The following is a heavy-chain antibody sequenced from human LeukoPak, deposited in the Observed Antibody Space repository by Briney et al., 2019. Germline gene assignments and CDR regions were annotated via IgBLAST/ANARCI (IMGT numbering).Heavy chain of an antibody. CDR3: AGDPGIAAAGTGY. D-gene: IGHD6-13*01. V-gene: IGHV3-33*01. Sequence: PGRSLRLSCAASGFTFSSYGMHWVRQAPGKGLEWVAVIWYDGSNKYCADSVKGRFAISRDNAKNSLYLQMNSLRAEDTAVYYCAGDPGIAAAGTGYWGQGTLVTVSS. CDR2: IWYDGSNK. CDR1: GFTFSSYG. J-gene: IGHJ4*02.